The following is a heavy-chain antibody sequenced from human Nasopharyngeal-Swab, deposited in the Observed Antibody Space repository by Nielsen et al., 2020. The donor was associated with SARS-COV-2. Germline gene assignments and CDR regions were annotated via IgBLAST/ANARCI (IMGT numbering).Heavy chain of an antibody. V-gene: IGHV3-11*01. D-gene: IGHD4-17*01. J-gene: IGHJ3*02. CDR1: GFTFSDYY. CDR2: ISSSGSTI. Sequence: LTCAASGFTFSDYYMSRIRQAPGKGLEWVSYISSSGSTIYYADSVKGRFTISRDNAKNSLYLQMNSLRAEDTAVYYCAKVTTRSHPNIWGQGTMVTVSS. CDR3: AKVTTRSHPNI.